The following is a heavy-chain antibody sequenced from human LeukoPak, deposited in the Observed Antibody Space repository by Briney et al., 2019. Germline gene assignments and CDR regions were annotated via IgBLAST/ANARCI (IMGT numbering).Heavy chain of an antibody. CDR3: ARGGGDHAFDI. CDR2: INSDGSNS. V-gene: IGHV3-74*01. J-gene: IGHJ3*02. D-gene: IGHD3-16*01. CDR1: GFTLSSYW. Sequence: GGSLRLSCAASGFTLSSYWMHWVRQDPGKGLVWVSRINSDGSNSIYGDSVKGRFTISRDNAKNTLYLQLSGLRADDTAVYFCARGGGDHAFDIWGQGTMVTVSS.